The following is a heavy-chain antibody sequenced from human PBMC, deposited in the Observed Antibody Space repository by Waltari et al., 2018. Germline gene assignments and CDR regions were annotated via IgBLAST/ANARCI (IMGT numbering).Heavy chain of an antibody. CDR3: AREDDYSNFDY. CDR2: IIPIFGTA. D-gene: IGHD4-4*01. Sequence: QVQLVQSGAEVKKPGSSVQVSCKASGGTFSSYAISWVRQAPGQGLEWMGGIIPIFGTANYAQKFQGRVTITTDESTSTAYMELSSLRSEDTAVYYCAREDDYSNFDYWGQGTLVTVSS. CDR1: GGTFSSYA. V-gene: IGHV1-69*05. J-gene: IGHJ4*02.